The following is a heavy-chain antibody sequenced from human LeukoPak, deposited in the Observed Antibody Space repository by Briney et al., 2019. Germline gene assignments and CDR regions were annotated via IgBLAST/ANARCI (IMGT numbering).Heavy chain of an antibody. J-gene: IGHJ5*02. Sequence: SETLSLTCAVYGGSFSGYFWSWIRQPPGKGLEWIGEINHSGSTNYNPSLKSRVTISVDTSKNQFSLKQSSVTAADTAVYSCARGLTTVTTFNWFDPWGQGTLVAVSS. V-gene: IGHV4-34*01. CDR3: ARGLTTVTTFNWFDP. CDR2: INHSGST. CDR1: GGSFSGYF. D-gene: IGHD4-17*01.